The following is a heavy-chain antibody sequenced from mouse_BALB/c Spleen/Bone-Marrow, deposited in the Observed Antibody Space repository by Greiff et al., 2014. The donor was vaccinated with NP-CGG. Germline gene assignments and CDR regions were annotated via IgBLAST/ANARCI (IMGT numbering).Heavy chain of an antibody. Sequence: VQVVESGAELARPGASVKLSCKAAGYTFTSYWMQWVKQRPGQGLEWIGAIYPGDGDTRYSQKFKEKATLTADKSSSTAYIQLSSLASEDSAVYYCARRGSDYENAMDYWGQGTSVIVSS. V-gene: IGHV1-87*01. D-gene: IGHD2-4*01. CDR2: IYPGDGDT. CDR3: ARRGSDYENAMDY. J-gene: IGHJ4*01. CDR1: GYTFTSYW.